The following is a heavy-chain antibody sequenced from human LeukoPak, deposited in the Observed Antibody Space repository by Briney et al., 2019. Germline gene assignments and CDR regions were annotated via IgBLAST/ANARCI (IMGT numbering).Heavy chain of an antibody. Sequence: PSETLSLTCTVSGGSISSGRYYWGWIRQPPGTALEWIGTIYYSGSTYYNPSLKSRVTISVDTSKNHFSLQLTSVTAADTAVYYCARLSAAIPIFGDNLYFDSWGQGALVTVSS. CDR1: GGSISSGRYY. V-gene: IGHV4-39*02. J-gene: IGHJ4*02. CDR2: IYYSGST. CDR3: ARLSAAIPIFGDNLYFDS. D-gene: IGHD3-3*01.